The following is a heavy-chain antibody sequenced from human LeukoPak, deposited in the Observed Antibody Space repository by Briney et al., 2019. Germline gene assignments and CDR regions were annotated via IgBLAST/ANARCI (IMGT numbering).Heavy chain of an antibody. CDR2: IYHSGST. Sequence: PSETLSLTCTVSGYSISSGYYWGWIRQPPGKGLEWIGSIYHSGSTSYNPSLKSRVTISVDTSKNQFSLKLSSVTAADTAIYYCARDTRTAQGFDYWGQGILVTVS. CDR3: ARDTRTAQGFDY. V-gene: IGHV4-38-2*02. J-gene: IGHJ4*02. CDR1: GYSISSGYY. D-gene: IGHD2-15*01.